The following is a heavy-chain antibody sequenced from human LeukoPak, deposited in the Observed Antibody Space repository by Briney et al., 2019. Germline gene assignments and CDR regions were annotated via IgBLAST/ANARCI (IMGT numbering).Heavy chain of an antibody. V-gene: IGHV3-23*01. CDR2: ISGSGGST. CDR1: GFTFSSYA. CDR3: AKDPDGMVRGVPYYFDY. D-gene: IGHD3-10*01. J-gene: IGHJ4*02. Sequence: AGGSLRLSCAASGFTFSSYAMSWVRQAPGKGLEWVSAISGSGGSTYYADSVKGRFTISRDNSKNTLYLQMNSLRAEDTAVYYCAKDPDGMVRGVPYYFDYWGQGTLVTVSS.